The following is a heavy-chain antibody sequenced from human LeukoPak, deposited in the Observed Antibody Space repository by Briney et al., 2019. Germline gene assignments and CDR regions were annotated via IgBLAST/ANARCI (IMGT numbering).Heavy chain of an antibody. D-gene: IGHD4-23*01. CDR2: ISGSGNKI. CDR3: GRDIGGWNRWFDP. J-gene: IGHJ5*02. Sequence: QPGGSLRLSCAVSVFSFCSYQMTWVRQAPGQGLEWLSYISGSGNKIHYADSVKGRFTISRDNAKSSLHLQMNSLRAEDTGVYYCGRDIGGWNRWFDPWGQGTLVTVSS. V-gene: IGHV3-48*03. CDR1: VFSFCSYQ.